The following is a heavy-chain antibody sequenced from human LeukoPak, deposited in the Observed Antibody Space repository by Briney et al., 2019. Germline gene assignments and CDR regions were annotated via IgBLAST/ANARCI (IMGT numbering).Heavy chain of an antibody. Sequence: SETLSLTCTVSGGSISSFYWNWIRQPPGKGLEWVGYVFYSGNTNYNPSLGSRVTISEGTSKNQFSLNLNSLTAADTAVYYCARGLPGRDAFDVWGQGTLVTVSS. CDR1: GGSISSFY. CDR3: ARGLPGRDAFDV. J-gene: IGHJ3*01. V-gene: IGHV4-59*13. D-gene: IGHD3-16*01. CDR2: VFYSGNT.